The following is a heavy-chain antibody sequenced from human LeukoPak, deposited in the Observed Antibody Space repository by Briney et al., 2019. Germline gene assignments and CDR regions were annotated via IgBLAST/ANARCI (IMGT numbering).Heavy chain of an antibody. V-gene: IGHV1-24*01. D-gene: IGHD1-26*01. J-gene: IGHJ4*02. CDR3: ATAKKWELPPNFDY. CDR2: FDPEDGET. Sequence: ASVKVSCKVSGYTLTELSMHWVRQAPGKGLEWMGGFDPEDGETICAQKFQGRVTMTEDTSTDTAYMELSSLRSEDTAVYYCATAKKWELPPNFDYWGQGTLVTVSS. CDR1: GYTLTELS.